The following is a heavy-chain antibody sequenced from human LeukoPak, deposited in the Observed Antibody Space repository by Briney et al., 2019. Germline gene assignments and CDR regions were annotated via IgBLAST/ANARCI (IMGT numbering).Heavy chain of an antibody. V-gene: IGHV4-34*01. J-gene: IGHJ4*02. CDR2: INHSGST. Sequence: PSETLSLTCAVYGGSFSGYYWSWIRQPPGKGLEWIGEINHSGSTNYNPSLKSRVTISVDTSKNQFSLKLSSVTAADTAVYYCARSKTRFDYWGKGTLVTVSS. CDR1: GGSFSGYY. D-gene: IGHD6-6*01. CDR3: ARSKTRFDY.